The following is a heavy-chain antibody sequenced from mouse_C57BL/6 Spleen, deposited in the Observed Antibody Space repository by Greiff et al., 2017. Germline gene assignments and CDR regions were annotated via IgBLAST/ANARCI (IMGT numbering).Heavy chain of an antibody. CDR1: GFTFSSYA. D-gene: IGHD1-1*02. Sequence: DVMLVESGGGLVKPGGSLKLSCAASGFTFSSYAMSWVRQTPEKRLEWVATISDGGSYTYYPDNVKGRFTISRDNAKNNLYLQMSHLKSEDTAMYYCARDGNYLDYWGQGTTLTVAS. V-gene: IGHV5-4*01. CDR3: ARDGNYLDY. CDR2: ISDGGSYT. J-gene: IGHJ2*01.